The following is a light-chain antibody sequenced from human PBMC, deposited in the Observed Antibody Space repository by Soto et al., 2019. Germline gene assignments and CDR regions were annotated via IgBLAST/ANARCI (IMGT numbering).Light chain of an antibody. CDR1: QSISIW. J-gene: IGKJ1*01. Sequence: DIQMTQSPSTLSASVGDRVTITCRASQSISIWLAWYQQKPGKAPNLLISKASSLESGVPSRFSGSGSGTEFTLTINRLQPDVFATYYCQQYNRDSTFGQGTKVEIK. CDR2: KAS. CDR3: QQYNRDST. V-gene: IGKV1-5*03.